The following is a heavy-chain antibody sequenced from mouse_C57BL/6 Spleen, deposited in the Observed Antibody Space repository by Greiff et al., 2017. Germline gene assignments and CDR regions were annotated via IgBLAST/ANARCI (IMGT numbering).Heavy chain of an antibody. D-gene: IGHD2-5*01. CDR3: ERFESNPQAMDY. J-gene: IGHJ4*01. V-gene: IGHV1-80*01. CDR1: GYAFSSYW. Sequence: VQLQQSGAELVKPGASVKISCKASGYAFSSYWMNWVKQRPGKGLEWIGQIYPGDGDTNYNGKFKGKATLTADKSSSTAYMQLSSLTSEDSAVYFCERFESNPQAMDYWGQGTSVTVSS. CDR2: IYPGDGDT.